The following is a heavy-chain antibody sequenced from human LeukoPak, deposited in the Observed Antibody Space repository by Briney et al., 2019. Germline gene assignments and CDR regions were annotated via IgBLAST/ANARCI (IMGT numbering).Heavy chain of an antibody. CDR2: FDPEDGET. CDR3: AGRLGRFYYYGSGSYLGLDY. Sequence: ASVKVSCKVSGYTLTELSMHWVRQAPGKGLEWMGGFDPEDGETIYAQKFQGRVTMTEDTSTDTAYMELSSLRSEDTAVYYCAGRLGRFYYYGSGSYLGLDYWGQRTLVTVSS. CDR1: GYTLTELS. J-gene: IGHJ4*02. D-gene: IGHD3-10*01. V-gene: IGHV1-24*01.